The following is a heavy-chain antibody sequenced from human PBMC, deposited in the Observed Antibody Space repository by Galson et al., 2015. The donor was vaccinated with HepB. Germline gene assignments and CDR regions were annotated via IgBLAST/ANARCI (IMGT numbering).Heavy chain of an antibody. CDR1: GYTFTSYY. J-gene: IGHJ3*02. Sequence: SVKVSCKASGYTFTSYYMHWVRQAPGQGLEWMGIINPSGGSTSYAQKFQGRATMTRDTSTSTVYMELSSLRSEDTAVYYCAYSSGWHFDAFDIWGQGTMVTVSS. CDR3: AYSSGWHFDAFDI. CDR2: INPSGGST. V-gene: IGHV1-46*03. D-gene: IGHD6-19*01.